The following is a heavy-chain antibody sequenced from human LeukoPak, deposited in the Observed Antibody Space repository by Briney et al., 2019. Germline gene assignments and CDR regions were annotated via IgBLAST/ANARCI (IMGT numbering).Heavy chain of an antibody. CDR1: GFTFSSYA. V-gene: IGHV3-30-3*01. D-gene: IGHD2-15*01. J-gene: IGHJ6*02. CDR3: ARGALEGYCSGGSCYPLVSPTYYGMDV. Sequence: GSQRLSCAASGFTFSSYAMHWVRQAPGKGLEWVAVISYDGSNKYYADSVKGRFTISRDNSKNTLYLQMNSLRAEDTAVYYCARGALEGYCSGGSCYPLVSPTYYGMDVWGQGTTVTVSS. CDR2: ISYDGSNK.